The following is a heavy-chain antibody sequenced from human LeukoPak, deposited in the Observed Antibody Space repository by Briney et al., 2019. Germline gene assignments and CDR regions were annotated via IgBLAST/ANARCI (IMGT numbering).Heavy chain of an antibody. D-gene: IGHD1-26*01. Sequence: EASETLSLTRTVSGGSISSYYWSWIRQPPGKGLEWIGYIYYSGSTNYNPSLKSRVTISVDTSKNQFSLKLSSVTAADTAVYYCAGCIVGATRPGGDAFDIWGQGTMVTVSS. CDR3: AGCIVGATRPGGDAFDI. CDR2: IYYSGST. CDR1: GGSISSYY. V-gene: IGHV4-59*01. J-gene: IGHJ3*02.